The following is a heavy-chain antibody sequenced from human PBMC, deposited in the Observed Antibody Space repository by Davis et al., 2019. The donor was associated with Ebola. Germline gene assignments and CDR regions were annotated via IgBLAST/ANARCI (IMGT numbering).Heavy chain of an antibody. J-gene: IGHJ4*02. CDR3: ARVGGWYGNIDY. CDR1: GFTFSSYG. Sequence: GGSLRLSCAASGFTFSSYGMHWVRQAPGKGLEWVAVIWYDGSNKYYADSVKGRFTISRDNSKNTLYLQMNSLRAEDMAVYYCARVGGWYGNIDYWGQGTLVTVSS. V-gene: IGHV3-33*01. CDR2: IWYDGSNK. D-gene: IGHD6-19*01.